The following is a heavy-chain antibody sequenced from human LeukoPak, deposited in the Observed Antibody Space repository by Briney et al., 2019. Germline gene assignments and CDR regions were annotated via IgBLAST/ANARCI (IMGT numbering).Heavy chain of an antibody. J-gene: IGHJ3*02. Sequence: ASVKVSCKASGYTFTGYYMHWVRQAPGQGLEWMGLINPNSGGTTYAQKSQGRVTMTRDTSISTAYLELSRLRSDDTAVYYCARDPLEWLVLPKAFDIWGQGAMVTVSS. CDR2: INPNSGGT. D-gene: IGHD3-3*01. CDR1: GYTFTGYY. V-gene: IGHV1-2*02. CDR3: ARDPLEWLVLPKAFDI.